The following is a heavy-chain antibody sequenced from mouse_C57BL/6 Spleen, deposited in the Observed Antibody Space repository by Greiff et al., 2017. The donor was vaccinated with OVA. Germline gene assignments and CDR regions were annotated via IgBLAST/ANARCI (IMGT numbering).Heavy chain of an antibody. J-gene: IGHJ1*03. V-gene: IGHV3-6*01. CDR1: GYSITSGYY. Sequence: EVKLQESGPGLVKPSPSLSLTCSVTGYSITSGYYWNWIRQFPGNKLEWMGYISYDGSNNYNPSLKNRISITRDTSKNQFFLKLNSVTTEDTATYYCARTGNWYFDVWGTGTTVTVSS. D-gene: IGHD4-1*01. CDR2: ISYDGSN. CDR3: ARTGNWYFDV.